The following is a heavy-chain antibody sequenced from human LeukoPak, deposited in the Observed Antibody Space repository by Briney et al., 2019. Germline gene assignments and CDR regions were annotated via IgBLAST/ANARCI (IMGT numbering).Heavy chain of an antibody. V-gene: IGHV3-23*01. Sequence: GGSLRLSCAASGFTFSSYAMSWVRQAPGKGLEWVSAISGGGGSTYYADSVKGRFTISRDNAKNTLYLQMNSLRAEDTAVYYCAKDIAVVRYYFDYWGQGTLVTVSS. CDR3: AKDIAVVRYYFDY. J-gene: IGHJ4*02. D-gene: IGHD3-22*01. CDR1: GFTFSSYA. CDR2: ISGGGGST.